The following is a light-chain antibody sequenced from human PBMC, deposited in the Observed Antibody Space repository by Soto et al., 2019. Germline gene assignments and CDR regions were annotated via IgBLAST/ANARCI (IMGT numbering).Light chain of an antibody. CDR2: EVS. CDR1: SSDVGGYNY. V-gene: IGLV2-14*01. CDR3: SSYTSSSTLYV. Sequence: QSVLPQPASLSWSPGQSITIACTGTSSDVGGYNYVSWYQQHPGKAPKLMIYEVSNRPSGVSNRFSGSKSGNTASLTISGLQAEDEADYYCSSYTSSSTLYVFGTGTKVTVL. J-gene: IGLJ1*01.